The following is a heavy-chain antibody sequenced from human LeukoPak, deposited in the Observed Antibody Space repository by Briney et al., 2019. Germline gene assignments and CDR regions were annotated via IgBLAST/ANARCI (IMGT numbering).Heavy chain of an antibody. CDR3: ASDYVWGTYLTFDY. D-gene: IGHD3-16*02. Sequence: GRSLRLSCAASGFSFSSYAMHWVRQAPGKGLEWVALISYDGSNKKYADSVKGRFTISRDNSKNTLYLQMNSLRAEDTAMYYCASDYVWGTYLTFDYWGQGTLVTVSS. CDR2: ISYDGSNK. J-gene: IGHJ4*02. CDR1: GFSFSSYA. V-gene: IGHV3-30*04.